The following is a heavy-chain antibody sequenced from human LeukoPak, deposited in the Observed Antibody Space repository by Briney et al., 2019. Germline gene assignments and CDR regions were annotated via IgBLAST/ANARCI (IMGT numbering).Heavy chain of an antibody. CDR1: GYGFSTYY. V-gene: IGHV1-2*02. J-gene: IGHJ6*03. CDR2: INPSGAGT. D-gene: IGHD1-1*01. Sequence: GASVKVSCKASGYGFSTYYTHWVRHAPGQGLEWIGLINPSGAGTNYAQKFQGRVSVTRDTSISTAYMELSRLRSDDTAMYYCARARYLDYFYYYMDVWGKGTTVTV. CDR3: ARARYLDYFYYYMDV.